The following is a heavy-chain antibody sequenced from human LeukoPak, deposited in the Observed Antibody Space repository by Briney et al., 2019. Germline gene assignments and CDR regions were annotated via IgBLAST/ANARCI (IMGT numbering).Heavy chain of an antibody. D-gene: IGHD2-21*02. CDR3: TRRVFGGDCYYDY. V-gene: IGHV3-72*01. J-gene: IGHJ4*02. Sequence: GGSLRLSCAASGFTFSDYYMDWVRQAPGKGLEWVGRSRNKANSYTADYAASVKGRFTISRDGSENSLYLQMNGLKTEDTAVYYCTRRVFGGDCYYDYWGQGTLVTVSS. CDR1: GFTFSDYY. CDR2: SRNKANSYTA.